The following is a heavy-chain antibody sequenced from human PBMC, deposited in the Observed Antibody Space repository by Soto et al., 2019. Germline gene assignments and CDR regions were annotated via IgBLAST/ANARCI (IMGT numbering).Heavy chain of an antibody. Sequence: SLRLSCAASGFTFSNYGMHWVRQAPGKGLEWVAVIWYDGSNKYYADSVKGRFTISRDNSKNTLYLQMNSLRAEDTAVYYCARDSSGYCGGDCYSGWFDPWGQGTLVTVSS. CDR2: IWYDGSNK. V-gene: IGHV3-33*01. CDR3: ARDSSGYCGGDCYSGWFDP. D-gene: IGHD2-21*02. CDR1: GFTFSNYG. J-gene: IGHJ5*02.